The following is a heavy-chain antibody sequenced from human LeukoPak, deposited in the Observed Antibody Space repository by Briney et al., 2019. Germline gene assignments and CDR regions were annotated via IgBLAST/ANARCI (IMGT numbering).Heavy chain of an antibody. CDR1: GFTFSSYA. Sequence: GGSLRLSCAASGFTFSSYAMHWVRQAPGKGLEWVAVISYDGSNKYYADSVKGRFTISRDNSKNTLYLQMNSLRAEDTAVYYCARALATFTMIVATDYWGQGTLVTVSS. CDR3: ARALATFTMIVATDY. CDR2: ISYDGSNK. D-gene: IGHD3-22*01. V-gene: IGHV3-30-3*01. J-gene: IGHJ4*02.